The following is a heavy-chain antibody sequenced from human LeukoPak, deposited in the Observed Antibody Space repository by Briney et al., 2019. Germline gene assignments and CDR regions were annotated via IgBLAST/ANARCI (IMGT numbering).Heavy chain of an antibody. V-gene: IGHV4-34*01. J-gene: IGHJ4*02. CDR1: GGSISGYY. CDR2: INHSGST. Sequence: SETLSLTCTVSGGSISGYYWSWIRQPPGKGLEWIGEINHSGSTNYNPSLKSRVTISVDTSKNQFSLKLSSVTAADTAVYYCARGSLRDSSSWKNDYWGQGTLVTVSS. D-gene: IGHD6-13*01. CDR3: ARGSLRDSSSWKNDY.